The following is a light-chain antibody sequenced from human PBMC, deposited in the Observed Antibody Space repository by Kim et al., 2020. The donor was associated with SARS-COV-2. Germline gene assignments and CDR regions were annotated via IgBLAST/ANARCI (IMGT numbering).Light chain of an antibody. CDR1: SSDVGGYNY. J-gene: IGLJ3*02. Sequence: QSALTQPPSASGSPGQSVTISCTGTSSDVGGYNYVSWYQQHPGKAPKLMIYEVSKRPSGVPDRFSGSKSGNTASLTVSGLQADDEADYYCSSYAGSNNWMFGGGTQLTVL. CDR2: EVS. V-gene: IGLV2-8*01. CDR3: SSYAGSNNWM.